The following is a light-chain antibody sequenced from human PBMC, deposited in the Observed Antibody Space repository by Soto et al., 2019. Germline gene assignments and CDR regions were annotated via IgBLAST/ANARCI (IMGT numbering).Light chain of an antibody. CDR3: QQYDNLPYT. V-gene: IGKV1-33*01. CDR2: DAS. CDR1: QDISNY. J-gene: IGKJ2*01. Sequence: DIQMTQSPSSLSASVGDRVTITCQASQDISNYLNWYQQKPGKAPKLLIYDASNLETGVPSRFSGSGSGTDFTFTISXXQPEDIATYYCQQYDNLPYTFGQGTKLEIK.